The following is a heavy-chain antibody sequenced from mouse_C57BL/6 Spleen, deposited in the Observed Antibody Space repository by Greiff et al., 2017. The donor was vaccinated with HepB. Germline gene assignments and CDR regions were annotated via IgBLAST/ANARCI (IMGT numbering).Heavy chain of an antibody. CDR3: ARSSSLPPFDY. CDR1: GYAFTNYL. V-gene: IGHV1-54*01. CDR2: INPGSGGT. J-gene: IGHJ2*01. Sequence: VQLQQSGAELVRPGTSVKVSCKASGYAFTNYLIEWVKQRPGQGLEWIGVINPGSGGTNYNEKFKGKATLTADKSSSTAYMQLSSLTSEDSAVYFCARSSSLPPFDYWGQGTTLTVSS. D-gene: IGHD1-2*01.